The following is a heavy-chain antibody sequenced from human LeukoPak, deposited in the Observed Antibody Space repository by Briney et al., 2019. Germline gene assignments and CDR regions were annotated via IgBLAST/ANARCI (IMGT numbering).Heavy chain of an antibody. CDR1: GFTVSSNY. D-gene: IGHD3/OR15-3a*01. J-gene: IGHJ4*02. CDR2: IYSGGST. V-gene: IGHV3-66*01. CDR3: ARDLGGQGLLTLAPYYFDY. Sequence: GGSLRLTCAASGFTVSSNYMSWVRQAPGKGLEWVSVIYSGGSTYYADSVKGRFTISRDNGKNSLYLQMNSLRAEDTAVYYCARDLGGQGLLTLAPYYFDYWGQGTLVTVSS.